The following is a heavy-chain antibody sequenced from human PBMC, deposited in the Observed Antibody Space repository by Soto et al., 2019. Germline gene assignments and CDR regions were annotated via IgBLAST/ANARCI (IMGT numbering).Heavy chain of an antibody. CDR3: ARGLRFFVWLSGGYYYYVMDV. CDR2: IYYSGST. J-gene: IGHJ6*02. V-gene: IGHV4-59*01. CDR1: GGSISSYY. Sequence: SETLSLTCTVSGGSISSYYWSWIRQPPGKGLEWIGYIYYSGSTNYNPSHKSRVNITVDTSKNQISLKLSSVTAADTAVYYCARGLRFFVWLSGGYYYYVMDVWGQGTTVTVSS. D-gene: IGHD3-9*01.